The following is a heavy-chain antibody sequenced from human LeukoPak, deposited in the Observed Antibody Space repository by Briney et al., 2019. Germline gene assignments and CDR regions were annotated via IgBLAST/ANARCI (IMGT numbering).Heavy chain of an antibody. V-gene: IGHV1-2*02. CDR2: INPNSGGT. CDR3: ARGGRYFDWPKRGFDY. CDR1: GYTFTGYY. J-gene: IGHJ4*02. Sequence: ASVKVSCKASGYTFTGYYMHWVRQAPGQGLEWMGWINPNSGGTNYAQKFQGRVTMTRDTSISTAYMELSRLRSDDTAVYYCARGGRYFDWPKRGFDYWGQGTLVTVSS. D-gene: IGHD3-9*01.